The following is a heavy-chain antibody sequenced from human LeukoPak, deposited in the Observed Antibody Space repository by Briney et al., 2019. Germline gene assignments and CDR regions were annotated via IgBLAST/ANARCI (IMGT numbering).Heavy chain of an antibody. CDR1: GGSMSSYY. D-gene: IGHD1-14*01. V-gene: IGHV4-59*08. CDR2: TYYSGGT. J-gene: IGHJ2*01. CDR3: ARRGSGASLEYYFDL. Sequence: PSETLSLTCTVSGGSMSSYYWSWIRQTPGKGLEWIGYTYYSGGTNYNPSLNSRVTISVDTSKNQFSLKLSSVTAADTAVYYCARRGSGASLEYYFDLWGRGTLVTVSS.